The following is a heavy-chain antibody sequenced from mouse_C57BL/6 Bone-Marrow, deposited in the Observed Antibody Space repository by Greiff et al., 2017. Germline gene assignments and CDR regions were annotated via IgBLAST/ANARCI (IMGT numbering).Heavy chain of an antibody. J-gene: IGHJ2*01. Sequence: QVQLQQPGAELVRPGSSVKLSCKASGYTFTSYWMHWVKQRPIQGLEWIGNINPSDGGTHYNQKFKDKATLTVDKSSSTAYMQLSSLTSEDSAVYYGARGELLRHFAYWGQGTTLTVSS. V-gene: IGHV1-52*01. CDR1: GYTFTSYW. CDR2: INPSDGGT. CDR3: ARGELLRHFAY. D-gene: IGHD1-2*01.